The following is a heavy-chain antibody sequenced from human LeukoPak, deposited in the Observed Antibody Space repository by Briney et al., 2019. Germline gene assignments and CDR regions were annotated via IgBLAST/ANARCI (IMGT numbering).Heavy chain of an antibody. J-gene: IGHJ5*02. CDR2: ISAYNGNT. V-gene: IGHV1-18*01. D-gene: IGHD4-17*01. Sequence: GASVKLSCKASGYTFTSYGISSVRQAPGQGLEWMGWISAYNGNTNDAQKLQGRVTMTTDTSTSTAYMELRRLRSDDTAVYYCARAAYGDDWFDPWGQGTLVTVSS. CDR3: ARAAYGDDWFDP. CDR1: GYTFTSYG.